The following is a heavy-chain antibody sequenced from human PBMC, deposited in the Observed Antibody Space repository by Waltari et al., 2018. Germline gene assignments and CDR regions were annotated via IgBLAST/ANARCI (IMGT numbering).Heavy chain of an antibody. D-gene: IGHD3-3*01. CDR3: AKTQYDFWSAYFDY. CDR1: GYTFTKYS. J-gene: IGHJ4*02. Sequence: QVYLVQSGAELKKPGASVKVSCKASGYTFTKYSMHWVRQAPGQGLEWMGWIHGGNGNTKYSTNCQDRLSISQDTSATTVYMELSSLTSEDTAVYYCAKTQYDFWSAYFDYWGQGTLVTVSS. V-gene: IGHV1-3*01. CDR2: IHGGNGNT.